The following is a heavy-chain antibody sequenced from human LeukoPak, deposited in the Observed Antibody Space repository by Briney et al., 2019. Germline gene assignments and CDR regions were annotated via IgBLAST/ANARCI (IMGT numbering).Heavy chain of an antibody. V-gene: IGHV3-21*01. D-gene: IGHD4-17*01. Sequence: GGSLRLSCAASGFTFSSYSMNWVRQAPGKGLEWVSSISSSSSYIYYADSVKGRFTISRDNSKNTLYLQMNSLRAEDTAVYYCAKQNLNDYGDDDAFDIWGQGTMVTVSS. J-gene: IGHJ3*02. CDR3: AKQNLNDYGDDDAFDI. CDR2: ISSSSSYI. CDR1: GFTFSSYS.